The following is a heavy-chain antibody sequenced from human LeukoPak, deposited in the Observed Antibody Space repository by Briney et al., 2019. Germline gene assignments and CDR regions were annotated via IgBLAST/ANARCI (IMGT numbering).Heavy chain of an antibody. V-gene: IGHV7-4-1*02. D-gene: IGHD5-12*01. J-gene: IGHJ4*02. CDR3: ARDGGWSGYDLWGLGY. CDR2: INTNTGNP. Sequence: ASVKVSCKASGYTFTSYAMNWVRQAPGQGLEWMGWINTNTGNPTYAQGFTGRFVFSLDTSVSTAYLQISSLKAEDTAVYYCARDGGWSGYDLWGLGYWGQGTLVTVSS. CDR1: GYTFTSYA.